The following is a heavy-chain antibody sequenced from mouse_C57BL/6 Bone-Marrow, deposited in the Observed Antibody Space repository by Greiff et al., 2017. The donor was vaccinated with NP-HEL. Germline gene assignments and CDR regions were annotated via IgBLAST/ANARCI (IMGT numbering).Heavy chain of an antibody. CDR1: GYTFTSYN. D-gene: IGHD1-1*02. CDR2: IYPGNGDT. CDR3: ARYGGPDFDY. Sequence: VQLQQSGAELVRPGASVKMSCKASGYTFTSYNMPWVKQTPRQGLEWIGAIYPGNGDTSYNQKFKGKATLTVDKSSSTAYMQLSSLTSEDSAVYFCARYGGPDFDYWGQGTTLTVSS. J-gene: IGHJ2*01. V-gene: IGHV1-12*01.